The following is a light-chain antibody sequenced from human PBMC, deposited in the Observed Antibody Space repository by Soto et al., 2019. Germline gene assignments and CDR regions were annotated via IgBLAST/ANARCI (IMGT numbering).Light chain of an antibody. V-gene: IGLV2-11*01. J-gene: IGLJ1*01. CDR1: SSDVGGYNF. CDR3: CSYAGSHPFV. Sequence: QSALTQPRSVSGSPGQSVTISCTGTSSDVGGYNFVSWYQQHPGKAPKLMIYDVNKRPSGVPDRFSGSKSGYTASLTISGLQAEDEADYFCCSYAGSHPFVFGTGPKVTVL. CDR2: DVN.